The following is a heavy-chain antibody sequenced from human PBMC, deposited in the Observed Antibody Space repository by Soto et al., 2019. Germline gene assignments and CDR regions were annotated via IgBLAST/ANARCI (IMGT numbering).Heavy chain of an antibody. CDR2: ISAYNGNT. CDR1: GYTFTSYG. D-gene: IGHD3-22*01. V-gene: IGHV1-18*04. Sequence: ASVKVSCKASGYTFTSYGISWVRQAPGQGLEWMGWISAYNGNTNYAQKLQGRVTMTTDTSTSTAYMELRSLRSDDTAVYYCARGRGRHYYDSSGGFDYWGQGTLVTVSS. J-gene: IGHJ4*02. CDR3: ARGRGRHYYDSSGGFDY.